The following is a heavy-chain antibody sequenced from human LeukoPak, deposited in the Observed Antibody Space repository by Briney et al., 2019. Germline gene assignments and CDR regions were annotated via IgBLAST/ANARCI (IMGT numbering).Heavy chain of an antibody. V-gene: IGHV1-2*06. CDR2: ISPYSGGT. CDR1: GYTFTGYY. CDR3: ARVRSPRFGELSLDY. J-gene: IGHJ4*02. D-gene: IGHD3-10*01. Sequence: GASVKVSCKASGYTFTGYYMHWVRQAPGQGLEWMGRISPYSGGTNYAQKFQGRVTMTRDTSISTAYMELSRLRSDDTAVYYCARVRSPRFGELSLDYWGQGTLVTVSS.